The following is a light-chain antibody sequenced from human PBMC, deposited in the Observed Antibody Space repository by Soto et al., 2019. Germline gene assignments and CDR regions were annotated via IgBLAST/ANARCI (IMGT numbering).Light chain of an antibody. J-gene: IGLJ2*01. CDR1: SSDVGGYNY. CDR2: DVS. V-gene: IGLV2-14*01. CDR3: SSYTSSSSVV. Sequence: QSALTQPASVSGSPGQSITISYTGTSSDVGGYNYVSWYQQHPGKDPKLMIYDVSNRPSGVSNRFSGSKSGNTASLTISGLQAEYEADYYCSSYTSSSSVVFGGGTKLTVL.